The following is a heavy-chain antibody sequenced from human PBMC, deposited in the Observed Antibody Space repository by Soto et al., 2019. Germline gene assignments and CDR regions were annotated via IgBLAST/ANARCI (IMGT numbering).Heavy chain of an antibody. Sequence: EVQLAESGGGLVQPGESLRLSCAASGFSFNNHWMSWVRQAPGKGLEWVANIRQDGGETYYVESVKGRFTISRDNAKASFYLQMSSLGADDTALYYCARVDDYGDSHYGLGVWGQGTAVTVSS. V-gene: IGHV3-7*03. CDR3: ARVDDYGDSHYGLGV. J-gene: IGHJ6*02. CDR2: IRQDGGET. D-gene: IGHD4-17*01. CDR1: GFSFNNHW.